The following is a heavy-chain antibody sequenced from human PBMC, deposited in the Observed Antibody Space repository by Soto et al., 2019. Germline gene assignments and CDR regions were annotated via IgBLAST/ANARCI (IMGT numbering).Heavy chain of an antibody. V-gene: IGHV1-3*01. CDR2: INAGNGNT. Sequence: ASVKVSCKASGYTFTSYAMHWVRQAPGQRLEWMGWINAGNGNTKYSQKFQGRVTITRDTSASTAYMELSSLRSEDTAVYYCAREMIYYYDSSGTNWFDPWGQGTLVTVSS. J-gene: IGHJ5*02. CDR3: AREMIYYYDSSGTNWFDP. CDR1: GYTFTSYA. D-gene: IGHD3-22*01.